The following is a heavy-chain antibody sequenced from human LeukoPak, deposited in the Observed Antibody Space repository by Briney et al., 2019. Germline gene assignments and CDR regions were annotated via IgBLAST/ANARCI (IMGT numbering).Heavy chain of an antibody. CDR1: GFTFSSYS. Sequence: GGSLRLSCAASGFTFSSYSMNWVRQAPGKGLEWVSYISSSGSTIYYADSVKGRFTISRDNAKNSLYLQMNSLRAEDTAVYYCARRGGYGVYYFYMDVWGKGTTVTVSS. CDR3: ARRGGYGVYYFYMDV. V-gene: IGHV3-48*04. J-gene: IGHJ6*03. D-gene: IGHD4-17*01. CDR2: ISSSGSTI.